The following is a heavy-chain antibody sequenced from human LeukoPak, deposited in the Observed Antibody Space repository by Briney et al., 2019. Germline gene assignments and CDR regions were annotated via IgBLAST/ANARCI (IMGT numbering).Heavy chain of an antibody. Sequence: GSLRLSCAASPLPFSCHAMTWVRQATGKGLEWVSVISDRGANADYADSVKGRFTISRDNSKNTLYLQMNSLRAEDTAIYYCAKFSSGWTCFDYWGQGTLVSVSS. CDR1: PLPFSCHA. D-gene: IGHD6-19*01. J-gene: IGHJ4*02. CDR3: AKFSSGWTCFDY. CDR2: ISDRGANA. V-gene: IGHV3-23*01.